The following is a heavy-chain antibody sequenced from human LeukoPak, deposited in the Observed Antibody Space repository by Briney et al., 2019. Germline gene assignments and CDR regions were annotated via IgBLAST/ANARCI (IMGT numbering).Heavy chain of an antibody. D-gene: IGHD1-14*01. Sequence: GGSLRLPCAASGFTFDDYAMHWVRQAPGKGLEWVSGINWNSGSIGYADSVKGRFTISRDNAKNSPYLQKNSLRAEDTALYYCAKGTRGITPFDYWGQGTLVTVSS. CDR3: AKGTRGITPFDY. CDR2: INWNSGSI. V-gene: IGHV3-9*01. CDR1: GFTFDDYA. J-gene: IGHJ4*02.